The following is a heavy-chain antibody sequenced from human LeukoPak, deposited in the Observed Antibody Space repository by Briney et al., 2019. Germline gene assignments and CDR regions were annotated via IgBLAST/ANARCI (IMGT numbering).Heavy chain of an antibody. V-gene: IGHV3-21*01. J-gene: IGHJ4*02. D-gene: IGHD1-26*01. CDR3: ARDAGVGSYLY. Sequence: GGSLRLSCAASGFTFSSYSMNWVRQAPGKGLEWISSISSSSSYIYYADSVKGRFTISRDNAKNSLYLQMNSLRAEDTAVYYCARDAGVGSYLYWGQGTLVTVSS. CDR1: GFTFSSYS. CDR2: ISSSSSYI.